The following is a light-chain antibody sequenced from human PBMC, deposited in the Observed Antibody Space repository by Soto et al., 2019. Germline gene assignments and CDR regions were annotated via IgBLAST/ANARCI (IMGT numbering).Light chain of an antibody. V-gene: IGKV1-39*01. CDR3: QQSYSTPRT. Sequence: DIEMTQSPSTLSASVGDRVTITCRASQSISSYFYWYQQKPGKAPTLLIYAASSVQSGVPSSFSGSGSGTDFTLTISSLQPEDFATYYCQQSYSTPRTFGGGTKVEIK. J-gene: IGKJ4*02. CDR1: QSISSY. CDR2: AAS.